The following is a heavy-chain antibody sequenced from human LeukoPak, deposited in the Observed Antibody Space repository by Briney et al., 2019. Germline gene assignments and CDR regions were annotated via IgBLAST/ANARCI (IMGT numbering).Heavy chain of an antibody. D-gene: IGHD5/OR15-5a*01. CDR3: VRGEVSYYCMDV. V-gene: IGHV6-1*01. J-gene: IGHJ6*02. Sequence: SQTLSLTCAISVDSVFMIVAAGNSIRQTPLRGLEWLGRTYYRSKWYNDFAVSVESRITINADTSKNQLALQLDSVTPEDSDVYCCVRGEVSYYCMDVWGQGTTVTVSS. CDR2: TYYRSKWYN. CDR1: VDSVFMIVAA.